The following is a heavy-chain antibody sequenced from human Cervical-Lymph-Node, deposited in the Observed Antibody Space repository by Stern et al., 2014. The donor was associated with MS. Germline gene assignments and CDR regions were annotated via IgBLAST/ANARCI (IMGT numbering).Heavy chain of an antibody. V-gene: IGHV1-8*01. J-gene: IGHJ6*02. CDR3: VRGGFSYGYGLDA. Sequence: QLVQSGSQVRKPGASVKVSCQASGYTFISYDIFWVRQATGQGLERMGWMKHNNANTGQAQKFQGRVTMTRNISISTAYMELSSLRSDDTAVYYCVRGGFSYGYGLDAWGQGTAVIVSS. D-gene: IGHD5-18*01. CDR2: MKHNNANT. CDR1: GYTFISYD.